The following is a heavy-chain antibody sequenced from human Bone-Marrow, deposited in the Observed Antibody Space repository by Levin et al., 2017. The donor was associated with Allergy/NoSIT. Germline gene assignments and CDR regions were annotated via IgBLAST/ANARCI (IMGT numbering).Heavy chain of an antibody. CDR2: ISGSGGST. J-gene: IGHJ4*02. CDR1: GFTFSSYA. V-gene: IGHV3-23*01. D-gene: IGHD6-13*01. CDR3: AKPTPGVAAAGTPFDY. Sequence: TGGSLRLSCAASGFTFSSYAMSWVRQAPGKGLEWVSAISGSGGSTYYADSVKGRFTISRDNSKNTLYLQMNSLRAEDTAVYYCAKPTPGVAAAGTPFDYWGQGTLVTVSS.